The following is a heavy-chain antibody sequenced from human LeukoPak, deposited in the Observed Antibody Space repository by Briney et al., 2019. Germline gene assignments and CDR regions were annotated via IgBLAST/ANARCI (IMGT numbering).Heavy chain of an antibody. CDR1: GGSISSGGYS. Sequence: SETLSLTCAVSGGSISSGGYSWSWIRQPPGKGLEWIGYIYHSGSTYYNPSLKSRVTISVHRSKNQSPLNLSYVTAADTAVYYCARGHYDILTGYYRREADHWFDPWGQGTLVTVSS. CDR3: ARGHYDILTGYYRREADHWFDP. V-gene: IGHV4-30-2*01. J-gene: IGHJ5*02. D-gene: IGHD3-9*01. CDR2: IYHSGST.